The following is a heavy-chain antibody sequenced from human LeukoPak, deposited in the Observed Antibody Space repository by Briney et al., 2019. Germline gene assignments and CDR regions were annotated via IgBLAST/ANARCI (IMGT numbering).Heavy chain of an antibody. Sequence: HTGGSLRLSCAASGFTVSSNYMSWVRQAPGKGLEWVSVIYSGGSTYYADSVKGRFTISRDNSKNTLYLQMNSLRAEDTAVYYCARVGYYYDSSGYSGGFDYWGQGTLVTVSS. CDR3: ARVGYYYDSSGYSGGFDY. V-gene: IGHV3-66*01. J-gene: IGHJ4*02. CDR2: IYSGGST. CDR1: GFTVSSNY. D-gene: IGHD3-22*01.